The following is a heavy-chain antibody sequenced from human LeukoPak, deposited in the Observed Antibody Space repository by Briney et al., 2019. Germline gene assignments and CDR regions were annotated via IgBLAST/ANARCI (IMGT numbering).Heavy chain of an antibody. CDR3: ARGPYSSGWYWVDY. CDR2: IWYDGSNK. V-gene: IGHV3-33*01. CDR1: GFTFSSYG. J-gene: IGHJ4*02. D-gene: IGHD6-19*01. Sequence: GRSLRLSCAASGFTFSSYGMHWVRQAPGKGLEWVAVIWYDGSNKYYADSVKGRFTISRDNAKNSLYLQMNSLRAEDTAVYYCARGPYSSGWYWVDYWGQGTLVTVSS.